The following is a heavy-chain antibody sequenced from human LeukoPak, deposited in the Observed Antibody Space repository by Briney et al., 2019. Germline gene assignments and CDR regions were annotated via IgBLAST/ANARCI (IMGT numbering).Heavy chain of an antibody. V-gene: IGHV4-31*03. D-gene: IGHD3-22*01. CDR1: GGSLCRGGYY. Sequence: SETLSHTCTVSGGSLCRGGYYCRWTRQHPGRGLEWIGYIYYSGGTYYNPSLKSRVTISVDTSKDQFSLKLSSVTAADTAVYYCARALVPMTYYYDSCWFDPWGQGTLVTVSS. CDR2: IYYSGGT. CDR3: ARALVPMTYYYDSCWFDP. J-gene: IGHJ5*02.